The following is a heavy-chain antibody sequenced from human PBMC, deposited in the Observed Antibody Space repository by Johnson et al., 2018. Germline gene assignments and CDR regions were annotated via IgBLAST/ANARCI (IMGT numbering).Heavy chain of an antibody. CDR1: GFTFSSYG. V-gene: IGHV3-33*01. Sequence: QVQLVESGGGVVQPGRSLRLSCAACGFTFSSYGMHWVRQAPGKGLEWVAVIWYDGSNKYYADSVKGRFTISRDNSKNTLYLQMNSLRAEDTAVYYCATLRADYYDSSGYDAFDIWGQGTMGTVSS. J-gene: IGHJ3*02. CDR2: IWYDGSNK. CDR3: ATLRADYYDSSGYDAFDI. D-gene: IGHD3-22*01.